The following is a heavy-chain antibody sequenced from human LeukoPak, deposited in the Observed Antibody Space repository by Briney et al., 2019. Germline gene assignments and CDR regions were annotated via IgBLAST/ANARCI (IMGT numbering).Heavy chain of an antibody. V-gene: IGHV4-31*03. J-gene: IGHJ4*02. CDR3: ARRRTAAGLFDY. Sequence: SETLSLTCTVSGGSISSGGYYWSWIRQHPGKGLEWIGYIFYSGSTYYNPPLESRVTISADMPKNQFSLKLSSVTAADTAVYYCARRRTAAGLFDYRGQGTLVTVSS. CDR1: GGSISSGGYY. D-gene: IGHD6-25*01. CDR2: IFYSGST.